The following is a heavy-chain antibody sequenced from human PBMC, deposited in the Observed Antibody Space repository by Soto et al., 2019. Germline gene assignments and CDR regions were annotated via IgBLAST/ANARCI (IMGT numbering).Heavy chain of an antibody. Sequence: QVQLVQSGAEVKKPGASVKVSCKASGYTFTSYGISWVRQAPGQGLEWMGWISAYNGNTNYAQKLQGRVTMTTDTSTSTAYMELRSLRSDDTAVYYCARDTRSVLRYFVWSHYYYGMDVWGQGTTVTVSS. D-gene: IGHD3-9*01. CDR2: ISAYNGNT. J-gene: IGHJ6*02. V-gene: IGHV1-18*01. CDR3: ARDTRSVLRYFVWSHYYYGMDV. CDR1: GYTFTSYG.